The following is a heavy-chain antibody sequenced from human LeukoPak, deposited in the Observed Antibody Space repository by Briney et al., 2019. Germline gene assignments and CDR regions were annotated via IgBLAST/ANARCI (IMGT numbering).Heavy chain of an antibody. CDR2: ISYDGSNK. D-gene: IGHD2-2*01. Sequence: PGGSLRLSCAASGFTFSSYAMHWVRQAPGKGLEWVAVISYDGSNKYYADSVKGRFTISRDNSKNTLYLQMNSLRAEDTAVYYCASGPLEPCTSCPPIDYWGQGTLVTVSS. J-gene: IGHJ4*02. CDR1: GFTFSSYA. V-gene: IGHV3-30-3*01. CDR3: ASGPLEPCTSCPPIDY.